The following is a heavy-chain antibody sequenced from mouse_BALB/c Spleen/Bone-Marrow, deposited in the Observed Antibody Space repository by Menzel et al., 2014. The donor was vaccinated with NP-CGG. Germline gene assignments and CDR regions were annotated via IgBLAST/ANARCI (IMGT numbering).Heavy chain of an antibody. J-gene: IGHJ2*01. CDR2: IFPGSGNT. D-gene: IGHD2-1*01. CDR3: ARSGYVGNYPYFDY. CDR1: GYSFTSYY. Sequence: VQLQQSGAELVRPGSSVKISCKASGYSFTSYYIHWVKQRPGQGLEWIGWIFPGSGNTKYNEKFKGKATLTADTSSSTAYMQLSSLTSEDSAVYFCARSGYVGNYPYFDYWGQGTTLTVSS. V-gene: IGHV1-66*01.